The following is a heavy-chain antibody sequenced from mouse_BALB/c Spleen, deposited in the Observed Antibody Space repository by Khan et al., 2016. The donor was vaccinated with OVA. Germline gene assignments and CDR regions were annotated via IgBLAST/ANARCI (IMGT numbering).Heavy chain of an antibody. CDR1: GSSSTSYG. J-gene: IGHJ3*01. Sequence: QVQLKESGPGLVAPSQSLSITCTVSGSSSTSYGVSWARQTPGKGLEWLGVIWSDGNTNYHSSLKSRLTITKDNSKSQVLLKLNRLQTDDTATYYCASIVYGYDWLAYWGQGTLVTVSA. D-gene: IGHD2-2*01. CDR2: IWSDGNT. V-gene: IGHV2-3*01. CDR3: ASIVYGYDWLAY.